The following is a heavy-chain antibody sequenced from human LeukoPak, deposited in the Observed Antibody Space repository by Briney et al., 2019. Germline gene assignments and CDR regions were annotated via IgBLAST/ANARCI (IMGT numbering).Heavy chain of an antibody. Sequence: GGSLRLSCAASGFTVSSNYMSWVRQAPGKGLEWVSVIYSGGSTYYADSVKGRFTISRDNSKNTLYLQMNSLRAEDTAVYYCAKDSWPGYCSSTSCYAQDYWGQGTLVTVSS. CDR2: IYSGGST. CDR1: GFTVSSNY. D-gene: IGHD2-2*01. J-gene: IGHJ4*02. V-gene: IGHV3-53*01. CDR3: AKDSWPGYCSSTSCYAQDY.